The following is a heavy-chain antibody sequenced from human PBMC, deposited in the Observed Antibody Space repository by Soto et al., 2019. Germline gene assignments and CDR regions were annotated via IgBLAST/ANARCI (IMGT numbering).Heavy chain of an antibody. Sequence: QVHLVQSGAEVKKPGASVKVSCMASGYNFIAQNIHWVRQAPGLGLEWMGKMNPNRGGSDYAQEFQGMVTVTRATSISTVYMELTSLKSDDTAVYYCARERHLNSPSDAFDLWGQGTMVIVSS. CDR1: GYNFIAQN. V-gene: IGHV1-2*02. D-gene: IGHD1-7*01. J-gene: IGHJ3*01. CDR3: ARERHLNSPSDAFDL. CDR2: MNPNRGGS.